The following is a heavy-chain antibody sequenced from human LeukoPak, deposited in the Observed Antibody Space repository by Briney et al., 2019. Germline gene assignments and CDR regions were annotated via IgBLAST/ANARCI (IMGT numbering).Heavy chain of an antibody. CDR2: THTSGST. CDR1: GGSISSYY. D-gene: IGHD2-2*01. Sequence: SETLSLTCTVSGGSISSYYWSWIRQPAGKGLEWIGRTHTSGSTNYNPSLKSRVTMSVDTSKNQFSLKLSSVTAADTAVYYCARDRRRVPADDAFDIWGQGTMVTVSS. V-gene: IGHV4-4*07. CDR3: ARDRRRVPADDAFDI. J-gene: IGHJ3*02.